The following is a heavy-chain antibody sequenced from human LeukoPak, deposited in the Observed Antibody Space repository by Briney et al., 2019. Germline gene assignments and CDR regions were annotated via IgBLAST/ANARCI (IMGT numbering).Heavy chain of an antibody. CDR3: AKDKHLVVVTGLFDY. D-gene: IGHD2-21*02. CDR2: ISGSGGST. V-gene: IGHV3-23*01. CDR1: GFTFSSYA. J-gene: IGHJ4*02. Sequence: GGSLRLSCAASGFTFSSYAMSWVSQAPGKGLEWVSAISGSGGSTYYADSVKGRFTISRDNSKNTLYLQMNSLRAEDTAVYYCAKDKHLVVVTGLFDYWGQGTLVTVSS.